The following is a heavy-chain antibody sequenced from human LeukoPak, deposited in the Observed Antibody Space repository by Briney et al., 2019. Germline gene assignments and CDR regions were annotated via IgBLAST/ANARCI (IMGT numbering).Heavy chain of an antibody. CDR3: ARGDSTSWPVGGFDP. Sequence: GGSLRLSCAASGFTFSSYAMHWVRQAPGKGLEYVSAISSNGDSTFYANSVKGRFTISRDNSKNTLYLQMGSLRAEGMAVYYCARGDSTSWPVGGFDPWGQGTLVTVSS. V-gene: IGHV3-64*01. D-gene: IGHD6-13*01. J-gene: IGHJ5*02. CDR2: ISSNGDST. CDR1: GFTFSSYA.